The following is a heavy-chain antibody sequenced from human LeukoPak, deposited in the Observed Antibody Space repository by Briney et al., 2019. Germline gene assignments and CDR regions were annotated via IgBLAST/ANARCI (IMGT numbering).Heavy chain of an antibody. D-gene: IGHD2/OR15-2a*01. J-gene: IGHJ4*02. CDR2: TYYRSKWYN. CDR3: AREANSAFDY. Sequence: SQALSLTCPISGDSVSNKLVAWHWIRQSPSRALEGLGRTYYRSKWYNDYAESVKSRIIVNLDTSKNQFSLHLNSVTPEDTAVYYCAREANSAFDYWGRGILVTVSS. CDR1: GDSVSNKLVA. V-gene: IGHV6-1*01.